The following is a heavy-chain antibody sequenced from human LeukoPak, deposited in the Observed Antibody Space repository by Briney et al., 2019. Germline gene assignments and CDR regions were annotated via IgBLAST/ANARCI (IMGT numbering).Heavy chain of an antibody. Sequence: GRSLRLSCAASGFTFSSYAMHWVRQAPGEGLEWVAVISYDGSNKYYADSVKGRFTISRDNSKNTLYLQMNSLRAEDTAVYYCARARYSSAIYYYYGMDVWGQGTTVTVSS. CDR2: ISYDGSNK. D-gene: IGHD6-25*01. J-gene: IGHJ6*02. CDR3: ARARYSSAIYYYYGMDV. CDR1: GFTFSSYA. V-gene: IGHV3-30-3*01.